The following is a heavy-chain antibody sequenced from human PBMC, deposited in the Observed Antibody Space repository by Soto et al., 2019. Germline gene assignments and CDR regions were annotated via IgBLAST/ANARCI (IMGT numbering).Heavy chain of an antibody. J-gene: IGHJ4*02. CDR3: AREGGESSDGLYYFDS. V-gene: IGHV4-30-4*01. CDR1: GGSTSSDNY. CDR2: IYYSGNT. D-gene: IGHD3-16*01. Sequence: SETLSLTCTVSGGSTSSDNYWSWIRQPPGKGLGWIGHIYYSGNTDYNPSLKSRLAISIDTSKNQFSLKLSSVTAADTAVYFCAREGGESSDGLYYFDSWGQGSLVTVSS.